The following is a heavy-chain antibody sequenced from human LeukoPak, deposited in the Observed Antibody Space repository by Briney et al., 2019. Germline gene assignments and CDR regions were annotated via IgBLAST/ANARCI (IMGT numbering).Heavy chain of an antibody. CDR3: ARDKLRYFDY. D-gene: IGHD3-10*01. V-gene: IGHV1-2*02. J-gene: IGHJ4*02. Sequence: ASVKVSWKASGYTFTDYYMHWVRQAPGQGLEWMGWINPKSGGTNYAQQFQGRVTMTRDTSISTAYMELSRLRSDDTAMYYCARDKLRYFDYWGQGTLVTVSS. CDR2: INPKSGGT. CDR1: GYTFTDYY.